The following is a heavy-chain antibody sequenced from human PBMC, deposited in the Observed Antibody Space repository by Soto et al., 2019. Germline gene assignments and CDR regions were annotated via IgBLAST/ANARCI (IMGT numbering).Heavy chain of an antibody. V-gene: IGHV1-2*04. CDR2: INPNSGGT. CDR3: ARDWGYYDSSGYYYDY. Sequence: ASVKVSCKASGYTFTGYYMHWVLQAPGQGLEWMGWINPNSGGTNYAQKFQGWVTMTRDTSISTAYMELSRLRSDDTAVYYCARDWGYYDSSGYYYDYWGQGTLVTVSS. D-gene: IGHD3-22*01. CDR1: GYTFTGYY. J-gene: IGHJ4*02.